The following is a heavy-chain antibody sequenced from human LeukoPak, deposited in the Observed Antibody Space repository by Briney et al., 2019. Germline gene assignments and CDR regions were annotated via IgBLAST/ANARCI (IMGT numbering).Heavy chain of an antibody. D-gene: IGHD6-13*01. Sequence: SETLSLTCAVYGGSFSGYYWSWIHQPPGKGLEWIGEINHSGSTNYNPSLKSRVTISVDTSKNQFSLKLSSVTAADTAVYYCARRAIAAAGTLEGLDAFDIWGQGTMVTVSS. V-gene: IGHV4-34*01. CDR2: INHSGST. CDR1: GGSFSGYY. J-gene: IGHJ3*02. CDR3: ARRAIAAAGTLEGLDAFDI.